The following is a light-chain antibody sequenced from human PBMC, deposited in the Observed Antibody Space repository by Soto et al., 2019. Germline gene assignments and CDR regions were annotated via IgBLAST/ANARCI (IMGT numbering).Light chain of an antibody. J-gene: IGKJ4*01. CDR1: QSVSNY. CDR3: QQRSSWPLLT. CDR2: HAS. Sequence: EIVLTQSPATLSLSPGERATLSCMASQSVSNYLAWFQQKPGQAPRLLIYHASNRATGIPATFSGSGSGTDFTLTISGLEPADFAVYSCQQRSSWPLLTFGGGTKVEI. V-gene: IGKV3-11*01.